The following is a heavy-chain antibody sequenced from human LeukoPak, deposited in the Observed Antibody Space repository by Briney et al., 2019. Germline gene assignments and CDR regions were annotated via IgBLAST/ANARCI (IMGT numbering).Heavy chain of an antibody. CDR3: AREFDY. CDR2: IYNGGRP. CDR1: GFTVSSNY. J-gene: IGHJ4*02. V-gene: IGHV3-66*01. Sequence: GGSLRLSCAASGFTVSSNYMSWVRQAPGKWLEWVSVIYNGGRPYYAASVKGRFTISRENSKNTLYLQMNSLRAEDTAVYYCAREFDYWGQGTLVTVSS.